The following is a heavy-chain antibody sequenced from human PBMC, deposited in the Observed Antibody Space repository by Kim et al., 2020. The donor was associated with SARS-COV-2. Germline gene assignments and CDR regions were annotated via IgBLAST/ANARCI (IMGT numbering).Heavy chain of an antibody. J-gene: IGHJ4*02. V-gene: IGHV1-24*01. D-gene: IGHD2-2*01. CDR1: GYTLTELS. Sequence: ASVKVSCKVSGYTLTELSMHWVRQAPGKGLEWMGGFDPEDGETIYAQKFQGRVTMTEDTSTDTAYMELSSLRSEDTAVYYCATHLGYCSSTSCYANIDYWGQGTLVTVSS. CDR3: ATHLGYCSSTSCYANIDY. CDR2: FDPEDGET.